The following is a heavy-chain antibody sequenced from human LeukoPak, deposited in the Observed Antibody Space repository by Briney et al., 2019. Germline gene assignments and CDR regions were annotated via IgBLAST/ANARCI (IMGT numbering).Heavy chain of an antibody. CDR2: INPSGGST. CDR3: TRNADSGLDY. CDR1: GYTFTSYY. J-gene: IGHJ4*02. D-gene: IGHD3-10*01. V-gene: IGHV1-46*03. Sequence: ASVKVSCKASGYTFTSYYMHWVRQTPGQGLEWMGFINPSGGSTSYAQKFQGRVTMTRDTSTSTVYMELSSLRSEDTAMYYCTRNADSGLDYWGQGTLVTVSS.